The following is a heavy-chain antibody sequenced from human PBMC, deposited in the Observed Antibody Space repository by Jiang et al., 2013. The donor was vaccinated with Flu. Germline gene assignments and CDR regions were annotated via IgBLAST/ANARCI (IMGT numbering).Heavy chain of an antibody. J-gene: IGHJ3*02. CDR1: GYTLALYY. CDR2: IDPSGGST. D-gene: IGHD3-22*01. CDR3: TRVSHYYDARGTHEAPDI. V-gene: IGHV1-46*03. Sequence: VQLVESGTEVKKPGASVKVSCKASGYTLALYYMHWVRQAPGQGLEWMGRIDPSGGSTTYAQKFQGRVTMTRDTSTSTVYMELSSLRSEDTAVYYCTRVSHYYDARGTHEAPDIWGQGTMVTVSS.